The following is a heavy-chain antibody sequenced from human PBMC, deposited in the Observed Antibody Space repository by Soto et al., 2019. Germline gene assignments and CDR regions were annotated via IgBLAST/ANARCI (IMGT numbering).Heavy chain of an antibody. CDR2: VSLYSDGT. V-gene: IGHV1-18*01. J-gene: IGHJ5*02. CDR1: GYTFSNYG. D-gene: IGHD2-2*01. Sequence: ASVKVSCKTSGYTFSNYGITWVRQAPGQPLEWLGWVSLYSDGTNYAQKFQGRVSMTTDTSTTTAYMELRSLRSDDTAVYYCARVVPGAEAWFGPWGQGTLVTVSS. CDR3: ARVVPGAEAWFGP.